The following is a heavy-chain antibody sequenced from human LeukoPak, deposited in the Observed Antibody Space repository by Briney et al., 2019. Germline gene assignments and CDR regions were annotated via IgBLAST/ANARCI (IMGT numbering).Heavy chain of an antibody. CDR2: ISSSGGTI. J-gene: IGHJ4*02. Sequence: GGSLRLSCAASGFSFSNHEMNWVRQAPGKGPEWVSYISSSGGTIYYADSVKGRFTISRDNARNSLYLQMNSLRAEDTAVYYCARRVNTWYDYWGQGTLVTVSS. CDR1: GFSFSNHE. D-gene: IGHD6-13*01. CDR3: ARRVNTWYDY. V-gene: IGHV3-48*03.